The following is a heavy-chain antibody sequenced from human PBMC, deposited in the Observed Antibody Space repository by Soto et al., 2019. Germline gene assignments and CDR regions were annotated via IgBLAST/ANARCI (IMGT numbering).Heavy chain of an antibody. Sequence: QVQLQQWGAGLLKPSETLSLTCAVYGGSFSGYYWSWIRQPPGKGLEWIGEINHSGSTNYNPSRKRRVTLSVDTSKNQFSLKLSSVTAADTAVYYCARGTTVTTTAGGFDPWGQGTLVTVSS. J-gene: IGHJ5*02. CDR2: INHSGST. V-gene: IGHV4-34*01. CDR3: ARGTTVTTTAGGFDP. CDR1: GGSFSGYY. D-gene: IGHD4-17*01.